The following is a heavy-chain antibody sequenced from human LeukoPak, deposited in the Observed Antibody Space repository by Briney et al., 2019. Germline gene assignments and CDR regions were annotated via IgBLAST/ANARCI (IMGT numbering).Heavy chain of an antibody. D-gene: IGHD2-2*01. J-gene: IGHJ3*02. CDR3: ARGSCSNIRCHDAFDI. CDR2: IYSGGDT. CDR1: GFIVSGTY. V-gene: IGHV3-53*01. Sequence: PGGSLRLSCAASGFIVSGTYMTWVRQAPGKGLECVSIIYSGGDTYYTDSVKGRFSVSRDNSKNTLYLQMNSLRVDDTAVYYCARGSCSNIRCHDAFDIWGQGTMVTASS.